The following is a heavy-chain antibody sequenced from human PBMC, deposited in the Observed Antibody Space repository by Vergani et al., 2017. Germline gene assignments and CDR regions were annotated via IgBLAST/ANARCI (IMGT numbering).Heavy chain of an antibody. J-gene: IGHJ4*02. V-gene: IGHV4-34*01. CDR3: ARWGRSQTFDY. CDR2: INHSGST. Sequence: QVQLQQWGAGLLKPSETLSLTCAVYGGSFCGYYWSWIRQPPGKGLEWIGEINHSGSTNYNPSLKSRVTISVDTSKNQFSLKLSSVTAADTAVYYCARWGRSQTFDYWGQGTLVTVSS. D-gene: IGHD3-16*01. CDR1: GGSFCGYY.